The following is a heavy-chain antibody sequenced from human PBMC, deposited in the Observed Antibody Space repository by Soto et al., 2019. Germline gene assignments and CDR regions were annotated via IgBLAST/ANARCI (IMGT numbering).Heavy chain of an antibody. CDR2: IIPIFGTA. V-gene: IGHV1-69*13. Sequence: SVKVSCKASGGTFSSYAISGVRQAPGQGLEWMGGIIPIFGTANYAQKFQGRVTITADESTSTAYMELSSLRSEDTAVYYRARDCSGGSCYGDYWGQGTLVTVSS. J-gene: IGHJ4*02. CDR1: GGTFSSYA. D-gene: IGHD2-15*01. CDR3: ARDCSGGSCYGDY.